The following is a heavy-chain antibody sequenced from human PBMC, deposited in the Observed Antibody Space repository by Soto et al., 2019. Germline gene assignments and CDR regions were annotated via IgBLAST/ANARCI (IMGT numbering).Heavy chain of an antibody. D-gene: IGHD5-12*01. J-gene: IGHJ4*02. CDR3: ARERKGGYDWRGGEFDY. CDR2: IIPIFGTA. CDR1: GGTFSSYA. V-gene: IGHV1-69*01. Sequence: QVQLVQSGAEVKKPGSSVKVSCKASGGTFSSYAISWVRQAPGQGLEWMGGIIPIFGTANYTQKFQGRVTITADESTSTAYMELSSLRSEDTAVYYCARERKGGYDWRGGEFDYWGQGTLVTVSS.